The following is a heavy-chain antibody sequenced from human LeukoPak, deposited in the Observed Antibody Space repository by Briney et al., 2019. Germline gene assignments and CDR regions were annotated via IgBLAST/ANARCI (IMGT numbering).Heavy chain of an antibody. CDR3: ARDLSGYDYYYGMDV. CDR1: GGSFSGYY. D-gene: IGHD1-26*01. Sequence: SETLSLTCAVYGGSFSGYYWSWIRQPPGKGLGWLGEINHSGSTNYNPSLKSRVTISVDTSKNQFSLKLSSVTAADTAVYYCARDLSGYDYYYGMDVWGQGTTVTVSS. V-gene: IGHV4-34*01. J-gene: IGHJ6*02. CDR2: INHSGST.